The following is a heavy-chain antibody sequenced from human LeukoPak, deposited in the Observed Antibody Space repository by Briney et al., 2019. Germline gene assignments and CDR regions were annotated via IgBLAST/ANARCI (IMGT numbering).Heavy chain of an antibody. D-gene: IGHD6-6*01. V-gene: IGHV3-21*01. CDR1: GFTFSSYS. Sequence: PGGSLRLSCAASGFTFSSYSMNWVRQAPGKGLEWVSSISSSSSYIYYVDSVKGRFTISRDNAKNSLYLQMNSLRAEDTAVYYCAREGVGSSSSHYYYYYGMDVWGQGTTVTVSS. CDR3: AREGVGSSSSHYYYYYGMDV. CDR2: ISSSSSYI. J-gene: IGHJ6*02.